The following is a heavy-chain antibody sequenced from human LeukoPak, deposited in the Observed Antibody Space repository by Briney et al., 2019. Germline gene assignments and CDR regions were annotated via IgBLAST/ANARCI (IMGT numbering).Heavy chain of an antibody. V-gene: IGHV3-13*01. J-gene: IGHJ5*02. Sequence: GSLRLSCAASGFTFSTYDMHWVRQATGKGLEWVSAIGIGGDTYYTDSVKGRFTISRENAKNSLYLQMNSLRAGDTAVYYCARALRDNWFDPWGQGTLVTVSS. CDR1: GFTFSTYD. CDR3: ARALRDNWFDP. CDR2: IGIGGDT.